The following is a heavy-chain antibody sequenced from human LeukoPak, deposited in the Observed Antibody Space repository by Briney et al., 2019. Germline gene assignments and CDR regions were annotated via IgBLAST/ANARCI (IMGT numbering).Heavy chain of an antibody. V-gene: IGHV4-39*02. CDR1: GDSIRSYSHY. CDR2: IHYSGST. D-gene: IGHD5-12*01. J-gene: IGHJ4*02. CDR3: ARPIEGSGYDYPVFDH. Sequence: SETLSLTCVVSGDSIRSYSHYWVWIRQPPGKGLEWIGSIHYSGSTFFNPSLESRVTISVDTSKNHFSLKLRSVTATDTAMYYCARPIEGSGYDYPVFDHWGQGTLVAVSS.